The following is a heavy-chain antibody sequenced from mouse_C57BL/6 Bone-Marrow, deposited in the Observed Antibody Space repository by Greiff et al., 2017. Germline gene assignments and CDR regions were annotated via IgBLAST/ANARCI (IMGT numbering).Heavy chain of an antibody. CDR1: GYTFTSYW. CDR3: ARSPSLKAMDY. J-gene: IGHJ4*01. V-gene: IGHV1-7*01. D-gene: IGHD1-3*01. Sequence: QVQLKQSGAELAKPGASVKLSCKASGYTFTSYWMHWVKQRPGQGLEWIGYINPSSGSTKYNQKFKDKATLTADKSSSTAYMQLSSLTYEDSAVYYCARSPSLKAMDYWGQGTSVTVSS. CDR2: INPSSGST.